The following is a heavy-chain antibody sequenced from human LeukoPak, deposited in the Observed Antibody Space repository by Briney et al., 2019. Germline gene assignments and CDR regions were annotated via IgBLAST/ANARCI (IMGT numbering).Heavy chain of an antibody. D-gene: IGHD6-13*01. CDR1: GFTFNTYA. V-gene: IGHV3-30*02. J-gene: IGHJ4*02. CDR3: AKAYGYSTSWSLDY. CDR2: IRFDGSDK. Sequence: RTGGSLRLSCAASGFTFNTYAMHWVRQAPGKGLEWVAFIRFDGSDKYYGDSMRGRFTISRDNSKNTVYLQMNSLRAEDTAVYYCAKAYGYSTSWSLDYWGQGTLVTVSS.